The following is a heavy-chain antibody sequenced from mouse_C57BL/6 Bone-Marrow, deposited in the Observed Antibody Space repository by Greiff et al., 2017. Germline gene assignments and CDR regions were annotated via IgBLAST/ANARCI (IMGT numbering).Heavy chain of an antibody. V-gene: IGHV14-4*01. J-gene: IGHJ3*01. CDR2: IDPENGDT. CDR3: TLNGDWFAY. CDR1: GFNIKDDY. Sequence: VHVKQSGAELVRPGASVKLSCTASGFNIKDDYMHWVKQRPEQGLEWIGWIDPENGDTESASEFQGKATITADPSSNTAYLQPSSLTSEDTAVYYCTLNGDWFAYWGQGTLVTVSA.